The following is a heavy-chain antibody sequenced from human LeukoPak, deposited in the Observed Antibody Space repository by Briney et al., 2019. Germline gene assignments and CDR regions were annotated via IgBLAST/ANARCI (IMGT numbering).Heavy chain of an antibody. CDR1: GGSFSGNY. D-gene: IGHD3-9*01. J-gene: IGHJ6*03. Sequence: SETLSLTCAVYGGSFSGNYWSWIRQPPGKGLQWIGEITHGGSTNYNPSLKSRVTISVDTSKNQFSLKLSSVTAADTSFYQGEEGIRYFDWPIDEYYYYMDVWGKGTTVTVSS. V-gene: IGHV4-34*01. CDR2: ITHGGST. CDR3: EEGIRYFDWPIDEYYYYMDV.